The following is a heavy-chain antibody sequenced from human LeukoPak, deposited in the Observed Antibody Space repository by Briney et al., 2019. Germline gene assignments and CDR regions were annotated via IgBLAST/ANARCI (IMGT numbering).Heavy chain of an antibody. V-gene: IGHV4-39*07. CDR3: ARGSSPWRI. D-gene: IGHD1-1*01. CDR2: INHSGST. CDR1: GGSISSSSYY. J-gene: IGHJ3*02. Sequence: SETLSLTCTVSGGSISSSSYYWGWIRQPPGKGLEWIGEINHSGSTNYNPSLKSRVTISVDTSKNQFSLKLSSVTAADTAVYYCARGSSPWRIWGQGTMVTVSS.